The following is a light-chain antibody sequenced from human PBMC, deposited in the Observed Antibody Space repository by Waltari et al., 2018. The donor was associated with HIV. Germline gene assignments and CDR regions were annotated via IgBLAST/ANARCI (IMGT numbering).Light chain of an antibody. J-gene: IGLJ1*01. CDR1: SSDVGGYNY. CDR3: SSYTSSSPYA. Sequence: QSALTQPASVSGSPGQSITISCTGTSSDVGGYNYVSWYQQHPGKAPKLLIYDVSNRPSGVFNRFSGPKAGNTASLAHPGLQAEDEADYYCSSYTSSSPYAFGTGTKVTVL. CDR2: DVS. V-gene: IGLV2-14*03.